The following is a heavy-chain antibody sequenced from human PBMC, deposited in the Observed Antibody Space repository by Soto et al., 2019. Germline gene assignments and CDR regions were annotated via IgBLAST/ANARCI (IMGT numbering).Heavy chain of an antibody. Sequence: QVQLVESGGGVVQPEKSLRLSCAASGFIFSNYGMHWVRQAPGKGLEWVAVIWYYGHKEYYADSVKGRFIISRDNSRNTVYLQMNSLRAEDTAVYYCARERAVDYYHWFDPWGQGTLVTVSS. V-gene: IGHV3-33*01. CDR1: GFIFSNYG. D-gene: IGHD3-3*02. J-gene: IGHJ5*02. CDR3: ARERAVDYYHWFDP. CDR2: IWYYGHKE.